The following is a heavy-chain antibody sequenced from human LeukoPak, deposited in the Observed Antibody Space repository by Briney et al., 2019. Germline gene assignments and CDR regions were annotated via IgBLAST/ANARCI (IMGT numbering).Heavy chain of an antibody. CDR3: ARAVVADTNWFDP. J-gene: IGHJ5*02. Sequence: ASLKVSCKDSGYTFTGYYMHWVRPAPGQGLEWMGRINPTSGGTNYAQKFQGRVTMTRDTSISTAYMELSRLRSDDTAVYYCARAVVADTNWFDPWGQGTLVTVSS. CDR1: GYTFTGYY. CDR2: INPTSGGT. D-gene: IGHD2-15*01. V-gene: IGHV1-2*06.